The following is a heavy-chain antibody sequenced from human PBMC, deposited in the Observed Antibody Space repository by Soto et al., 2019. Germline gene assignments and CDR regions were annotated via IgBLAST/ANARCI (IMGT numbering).Heavy chain of an antibody. V-gene: IGHV1-2*04. CDR3: ARTYYDILTGHPDAFDI. CDR2: INPNSGGT. Sequence: ASVKVSCKASGYTFTVYYMHWVRQAPGQGLEWMGWINPNSGGTNYAQKFQGWVTVTRDTSISTAYMELSRLRSDDTAVYYCARTYYDILTGHPDAFDIWGQGTMVTVSS. CDR1: GYTFTVYY. D-gene: IGHD3-9*01. J-gene: IGHJ3*02.